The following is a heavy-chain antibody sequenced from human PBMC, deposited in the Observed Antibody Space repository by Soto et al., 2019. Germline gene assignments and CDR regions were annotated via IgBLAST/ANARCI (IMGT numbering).Heavy chain of an antibody. D-gene: IGHD1-7*01. Sequence: LRLSCQASGFNFDNYGMHWVRQAPGKGLEWVAVITHDGSNKYYADSVKGRFTISRDNSKNTLSLHLNTLKPEDTAVYHCAKDRVGGTFYTPLGFWGQGTLVTVSS. V-gene: IGHV3-30*18. CDR2: ITHDGSNK. J-gene: IGHJ4*02. CDR3: AKDRVGGTFYTPLGF. CDR1: GFNFDNYG.